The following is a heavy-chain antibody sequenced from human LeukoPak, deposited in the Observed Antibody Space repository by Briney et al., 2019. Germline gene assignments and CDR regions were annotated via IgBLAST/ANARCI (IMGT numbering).Heavy chain of an antibody. V-gene: IGHV3-23*01. CDR3: AKDVRGPIDY. CDR1: GFTFSSYE. CDR2: ISGSGGST. J-gene: IGHJ4*02. Sequence: GGSLRLSCAASGFTFSSYEMSWIRQAPGKGLEWVSAISGSGGSTYYADSVKGRFTISRDNSKNTLYLQMNSLRAEDTAVYYCAKDVRGPIDYWGQGTLVTVSS. D-gene: IGHD3-10*02.